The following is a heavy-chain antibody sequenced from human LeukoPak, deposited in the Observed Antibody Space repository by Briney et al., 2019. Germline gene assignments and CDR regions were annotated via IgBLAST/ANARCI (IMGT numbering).Heavy chain of an antibody. CDR3: AKDREQWLVQSYGMDV. V-gene: IGHV3-23*01. D-gene: IGHD6-19*01. J-gene: IGHJ6*02. CDR1: GFTFSSYA. Sequence: GGSLRLSSAAAGFTFSSYAMSWVRQAPGKGLEWVSAISGSGGSTYYADSVKGRFTISRDNSKNTLYLQMNSLRAEDTAVYYCAKDREQWLVQSYGMDVWGQGTTVTVSS. CDR2: ISGSGGST.